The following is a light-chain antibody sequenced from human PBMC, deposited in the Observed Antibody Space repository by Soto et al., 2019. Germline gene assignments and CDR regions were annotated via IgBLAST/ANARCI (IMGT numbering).Light chain of an antibody. Sequence: QSALTQPASVSGSPGQSITISCNGTSSDVGGYNYVSWYQQHPGKAPKLIISDVSNRPSGVSNRFSGSKSGNTASLTISGLQAEDEADYYCNSYTSSSTHVFGTGTKVTVL. CDR3: NSYTSSSTHV. CDR2: DVS. CDR1: SSDVGGYNY. J-gene: IGLJ1*01. V-gene: IGLV2-14*03.